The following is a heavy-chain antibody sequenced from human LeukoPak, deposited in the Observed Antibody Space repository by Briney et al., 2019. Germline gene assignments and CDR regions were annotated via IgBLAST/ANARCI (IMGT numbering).Heavy chain of an antibody. Sequence: GASVKVSCKASGFPFIDYYLHWVRQAPGQGLERMGRINLRGGRRSYAQKLQVRVTLTRDTSINTAYMELISQTSDDTAVYYCATGGGSHNLDQWGQGTLVTVSS. J-gene: IGHJ4*02. D-gene: IGHD2-15*01. V-gene: IGHV1-2*06. CDR1: GFPFIDYY. CDR2: INLRGGRR. CDR3: ATGGGSHNLDQ.